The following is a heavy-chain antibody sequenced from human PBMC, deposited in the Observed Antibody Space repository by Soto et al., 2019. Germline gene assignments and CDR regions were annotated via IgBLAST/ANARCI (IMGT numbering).Heavy chain of an antibody. CDR2: INAGNGNT. Sequence: ASVKVSCKASGYTFTSYAMHWVRQAPGQRLEWMGWINAGNGNTKYSQKFQGRVTITRDTSASTAYMELSSLRSEDTAVYYCERVFQDSLSSSSGYFDLWGRGTLVTVSS. D-gene: IGHD3-9*01. V-gene: IGHV1-3*01. CDR3: ERVFQDSLSSSSGYFDL. J-gene: IGHJ2*01. CDR1: GYTFTSYA.